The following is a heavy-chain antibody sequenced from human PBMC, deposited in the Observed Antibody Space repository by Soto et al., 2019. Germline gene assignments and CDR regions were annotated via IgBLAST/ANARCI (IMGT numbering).Heavy chain of an antibody. CDR2: ISSSSSYI. Sequence: GGSLRLSCAASGFTFSSYSMNWVRQAPGKGLEWVSSISSSSSYIYYADSVKGRFTISRDNAKNSLYLQMNSLRAEDTAVYYCARDMCTNGVCYTSRPNWFDPWGQGSLVPVSS. D-gene: IGHD2-8*01. V-gene: IGHV3-21*01. CDR1: GFTFSSYS. CDR3: ARDMCTNGVCYTSRPNWFDP. J-gene: IGHJ5*02.